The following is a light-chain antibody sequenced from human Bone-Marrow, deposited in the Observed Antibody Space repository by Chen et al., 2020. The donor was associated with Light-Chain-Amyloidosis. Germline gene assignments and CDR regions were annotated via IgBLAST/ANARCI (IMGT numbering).Light chain of an antibody. CDR3: QQIFSTPPT. J-gene: IGKJ4*01. CDR2: SAS. CDR1: QSISTY. V-gene: IGKV1-39*01. Sequence: DIQMTQSPSSLSASVGDRVTITCRASQSISTYLNWYQQKPGKAPKLLIYSASNLQSGVPSSFSGSGSGTDIPLSIIGLQPVDSATYYCQQIFSTPPTFGGGTHVVL.